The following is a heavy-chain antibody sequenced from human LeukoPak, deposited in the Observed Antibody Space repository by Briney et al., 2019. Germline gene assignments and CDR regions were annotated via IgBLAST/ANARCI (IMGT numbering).Heavy chain of an antibody. D-gene: IGHD3-22*01. CDR3: AKISGYYPFDY. CDR1: GCTFSTYG. CDR2: IRYDGSHR. J-gene: IGHJ4*02. Sequence: GGSLRLSCAASGCTFSTYGMHWVRQAPGKGLEGVAFIRYDGSHRYYTDSVRGRFTISRDNSKNTLYVQMNNLRAEDTALYYCAKISGYYPFDYWGQGTLVTVSS. V-gene: IGHV3-30*02.